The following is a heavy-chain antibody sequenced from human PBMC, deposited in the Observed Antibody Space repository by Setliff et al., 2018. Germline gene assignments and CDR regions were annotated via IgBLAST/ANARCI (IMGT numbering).Heavy chain of an antibody. CDR1: GGSINSTNHY. CDR2: LSYSGST. J-gene: IGHJ4*02. V-gene: IGHV4-61*05. CDR3: ATNPYQLLNFDY. D-gene: IGHD2-2*01. Sequence: PSETLSLTCTVSGGSINSTNHYWSWIRQPPGKGLEWIGDLSYSGSTKYNPSLKSRVTISVDTSKNQFSLKLSSVTAADTAVYYCATNPYQLLNFDYWGQGTLVTVSS.